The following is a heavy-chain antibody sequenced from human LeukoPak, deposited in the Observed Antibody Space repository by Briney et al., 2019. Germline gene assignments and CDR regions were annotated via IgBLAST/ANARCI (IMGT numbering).Heavy chain of an antibody. CDR3: ARGSPASGLIPFEC. D-gene: IGHD6-19*01. V-gene: IGHV1-2*02. CDR2: VKPTSGDT. Sequence: GASVKVSCKASGYTFIDYYMHWVRQAPGQGLEWMGWVKPTSGDTKYAKEFQGRVTMTRDTSINTAYMELNGLTFDDTAGYYCARGSPASGLIPFECGGQGALFTVSS. J-gene: IGHJ4*02. CDR1: GYTFIDYY.